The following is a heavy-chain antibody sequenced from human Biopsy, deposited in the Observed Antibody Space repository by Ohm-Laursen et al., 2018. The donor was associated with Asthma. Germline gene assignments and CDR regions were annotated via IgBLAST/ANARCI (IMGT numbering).Heavy chain of an antibody. CDR2: IYRNGDT. V-gene: IGHV4-30-2*06. D-gene: IGHD2-21*02. J-gene: IGHJ4*02. CDR1: GDSIDSGDYS. CDR3: ARGWNCGGDSYSLDS. Sequence: PSETLSLTCSVSGDSIDSGDYSWTWIRQSPGVVLEWIGYIYRNGDTYYNPTLKNRVTISIDRSKNQFSLRLRSVTAADTAVYYCARGWNCGGDSYSLDSWGQGTLVTVSS.